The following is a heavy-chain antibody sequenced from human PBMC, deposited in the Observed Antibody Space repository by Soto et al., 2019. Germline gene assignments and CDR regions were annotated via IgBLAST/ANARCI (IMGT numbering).Heavy chain of an antibody. CDR2: IYYSGST. D-gene: IGHD3-10*01. Sequence: QLQLQESGPGLVKPSETLSLTCTVSGGSISSSSYYWGWIRQPPGKGLEWIGSIYYSGSTYYNPSLKSRVTISVDTSKNQFSLKLSSVTAADTAVYYCARAIYGSGSYYSGYFDYWGQGTLVTVSS. J-gene: IGHJ4*02. V-gene: IGHV4-39*01. CDR3: ARAIYGSGSYYSGYFDY. CDR1: GGSISSSSYY.